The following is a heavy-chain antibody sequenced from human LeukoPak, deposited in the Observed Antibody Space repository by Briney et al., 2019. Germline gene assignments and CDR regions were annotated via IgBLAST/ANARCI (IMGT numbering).Heavy chain of an antibody. CDR3: ARDQGITMIVYAFDI. Sequence: PSETLSLTCTVSGGSISSYYWSWIRQPPGKGLEWIGYIYYSGSTNYNPSLKSRVTISVDTSKNQFSLKLSSVTAEDAAVYYCARDQGITMIVYAFDIWGQGTMVTVSS. CDR2: IYYSGST. V-gene: IGHV4-59*01. CDR1: GGSISSYY. D-gene: IGHD3-22*01. J-gene: IGHJ3*02.